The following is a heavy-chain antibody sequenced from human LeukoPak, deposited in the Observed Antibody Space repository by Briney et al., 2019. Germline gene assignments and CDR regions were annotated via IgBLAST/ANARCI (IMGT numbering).Heavy chain of an antibody. CDR2: ISASGVMT. CDR3: ARTLWSSL. J-gene: IGHJ4*02. Sequence: GGSLRLSCAASGFTFTNYAMTWVRQAPGKGLEWVSSISASGVMTYYADSVKGRFTVSRDNSKNSLYLQMNNLRAEDTAVYYCARTLWSSLWGQGTLVTVSS. CDR1: GFTFTNYA. V-gene: IGHV3-23*01. D-gene: IGHD3-10*01.